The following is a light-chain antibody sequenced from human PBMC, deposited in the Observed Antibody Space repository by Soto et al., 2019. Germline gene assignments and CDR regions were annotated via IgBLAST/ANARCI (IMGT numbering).Light chain of an antibody. V-gene: IGLV2-23*02. J-gene: IGLJ1*01. Sequence: QSALTQPASVSVSPGQSITISCTGTSSDVGYYNLVPWYQQHPGKAPKLMIYDVSKRPSGVSDRFSGSKSGNTASLTISGLQAEDEADYYCCSYAGSSFYVFGTGTKVTVL. CDR1: SSDVGYYNL. CDR2: DVS. CDR3: CSYAGSSFYV.